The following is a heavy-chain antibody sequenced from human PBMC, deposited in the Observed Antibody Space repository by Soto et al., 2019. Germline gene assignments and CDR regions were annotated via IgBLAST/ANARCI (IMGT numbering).Heavy chain of an antibody. J-gene: IGHJ6*02. CDR1: GDSVSSNSAA. CDR2: TYYRSKWYN. CDR3: AREYSSGGYSLYSMDV. D-gene: IGHD6-19*01. V-gene: IGHV6-1*01. Sequence: TLSLTCAISGDSVSSNSAAWNWIRQSPSRGLEWLGRTYYRSKWYNDYAVSVKSRITINPDTSKNQFSLQLNSVTPEDTAVYYCAREYSSGGYSLYSMDVWGQGTTVTVSS.